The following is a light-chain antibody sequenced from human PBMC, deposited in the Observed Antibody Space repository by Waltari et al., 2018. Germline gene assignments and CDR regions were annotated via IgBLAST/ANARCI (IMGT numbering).Light chain of an antibody. CDR3: MEATLLPHT. CDR1: QRLRHSDGNTY. V-gene: IGKV2-24*01. Sequence: VMTQTPLTLPVTLGQPASISCKSSQRLRHSDGNTYLSWFQQRPGQPPRLLIYKVSNRLSGVTDRYSGSGGRTDFKLKISRVDHDDVTIYYCMEATLLPHTFGQGNRLEI. J-gene: IGKJ2*01. CDR2: KVS.